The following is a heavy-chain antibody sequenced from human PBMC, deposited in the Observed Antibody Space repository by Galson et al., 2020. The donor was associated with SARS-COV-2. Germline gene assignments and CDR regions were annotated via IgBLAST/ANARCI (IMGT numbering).Heavy chain of an antibody. D-gene: IGHD6-6*01. CDR2: INPNSGGT. CDR1: GYTFTGYY. V-gene: IGHV1-2*04. Sequence: ASVKVSCKASGYTFTGYYMHWVRQAPGQGLEWMGWINPNSGGTNYAQKFQGWVTMTRDTSISTAYMELSRLRSDDTAVYYCARAGIQGRIAARQYYGMDVWGQGTTVTVSS. J-gene: IGHJ6*02. CDR3: ARAGIQGRIAARQYYGMDV.